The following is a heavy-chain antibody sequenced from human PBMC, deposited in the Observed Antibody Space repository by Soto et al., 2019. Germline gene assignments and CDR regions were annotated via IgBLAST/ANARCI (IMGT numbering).Heavy chain of an antibody. Sequence: SETLSLTCAVHGDSFSGYFWTWIRQPPGKGLEWIAEITEGGTTNYSPSLKSRVSIAVDSSKRQFSLTLSSVTAADTAMYYCARGDDAMLSPTFDYWSQGSLVTVSS. CDR2: ITEGGTT. CDR1: GDSFSGYF. CDR3: ARGDDAMLSPTFDY. D-gene: IGHD1-1*01. V-gene: IGHV4-34*01. J-gene: IGHJ4*02.